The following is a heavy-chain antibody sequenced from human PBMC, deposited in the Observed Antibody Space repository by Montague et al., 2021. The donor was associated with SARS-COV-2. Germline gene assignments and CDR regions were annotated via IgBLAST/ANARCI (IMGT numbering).Heavy chain of an antibody. CDR2: ISSDGSNK. CDR1: GFTFTSFS. Sequence: SLRLSCAASGFTFTSFSIYWVRQAPGKGLEWVAVISSDGSNKYFPDSVRGRFTISRDRSLNTVFLQMNTLRPEDTAVYYCAGAGVQDNGWYLNYFDHWGQGTLVTVSS. J-gene: IGHJ4*02. CDR3: AGAGVQDNGWYLNYFDH. V-gene: IGHV3-30*04. D-gene: IGHD6-19*01.